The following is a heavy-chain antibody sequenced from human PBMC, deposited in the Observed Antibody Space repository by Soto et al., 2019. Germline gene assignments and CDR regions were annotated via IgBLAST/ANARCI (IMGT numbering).Heavy chain of an antibody. V-gene: IGHV1-18*01. D-gene: IGHD1-26*01. J-gene: IGHJ4*02. CDR3: ARDKTDSGSYNY. Sequence: GVPVKVSCKAPGYTFTCYGISWARQAPGQGLEWMGWISAYNGNTNYAQKLQGRVTMTTDTSTSTAYMELRSLRSDDTAVYYCARDKTDSGSYNYWGQGTLVTVSS. CDR2: ISAYNGNT. CDR1: GYTFTCYG.